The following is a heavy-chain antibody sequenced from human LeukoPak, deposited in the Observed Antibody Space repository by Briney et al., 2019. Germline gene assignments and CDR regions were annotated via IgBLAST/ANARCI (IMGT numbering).Heavy chain of an antibody. V-gene: IGHV4-4*09. J-gene: IGHJ4*02. CDR3: ARLRVSGSYLYYFDY. CDR1: NGSISSYH. CDR2: ILTSGTT. D-gene: IGHD1-26*01. Sequence: SETLSLTCTVSNGSISSYHWSWVRQPPGKGLEWIGYILTSGTTNDNPSLKSRLTISVDTSKNQFTLKLSSVTAADTAVYYCARLRVSGSYLYYFDYWGQGTLVTVSS.